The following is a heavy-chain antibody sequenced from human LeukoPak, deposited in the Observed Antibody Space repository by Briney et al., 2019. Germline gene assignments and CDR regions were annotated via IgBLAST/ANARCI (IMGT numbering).Heavy chain of an antibody. Sequence: GGSLRLSCEVSGFTVSRHFMSWARQAPGKGLEWISYITSSGATTYYADSVKGRFTISRDNAKNSLYLQMNSLRAEDTAFYYCATPRSITTLYLGPGTLVTVSS. CDR1: GFTVSRHF. CDR3: ATPRSITTLY. J-gene: IGHJ4*02. D-gene: IGHD4-11*01. CDR2: ITSSGATT. V-gene: IGHV3-48*04.